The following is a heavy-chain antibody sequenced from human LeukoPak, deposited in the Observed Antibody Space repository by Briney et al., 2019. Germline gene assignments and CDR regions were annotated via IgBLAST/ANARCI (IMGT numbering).Heavy chain of an antibody. D-gene: IGHD5-18*01. CDR1: GFTFSSYA. CDR2: INWNGAKI. Sequence: GGSLRLSCAASGFTFSSYAMSWVRQGPGKGLEWVSGINWNGAKIVYADSVKGRFTISRDNAENSLYLEMNGLRPEDTAMYYCARDKHTTLVSGYAFDLWGQGTMVTVSS. J-gene: IGHJ3*01. CDR3: ARDKHTTLVSGYAFDL. V-gene: IGHV3-20*04.